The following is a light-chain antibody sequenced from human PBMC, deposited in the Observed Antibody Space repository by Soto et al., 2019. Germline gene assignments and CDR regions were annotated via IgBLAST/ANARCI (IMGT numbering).Light chain of an antibody. CDR1: QSISNS. CDR3: QQYSTYPLT. V-gene: IGKV1-5*03. CDR2: RAS. Sequence: DIQMTQSPSTRSASVGDRVTMTCRASQSISNSLAWYQQQPGKAPKLLIYRASALQSGVPSRFSGSGSGTEFTLTIDSLQPDDFATFYCQQYSTYPLTFGGGTRVDLK. J-gene: IGKJ4*01.